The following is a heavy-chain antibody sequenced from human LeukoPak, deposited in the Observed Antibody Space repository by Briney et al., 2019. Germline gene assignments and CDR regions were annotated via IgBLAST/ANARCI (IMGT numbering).Heavy chain of an antibody. D-gene: IGHD5-12*01. CDR3: ARGGYSGYLTDYYYYGMDV. V-gene: IGHV3-53*01. Sequence: GGSLRLSCAASGFTFSSYAMSWVRQAPGKGLEWVSVIYSGGSTYYADSVKGRFTISRDNSKNTLYLQMNSLRAEDTAVYYCARGGYSGYLTDYYYYGMDVWGQGTTVTVSS. J-gene: IGHJ6*02. CDR2: IYSGGST. CDR1: GFTFSSYA.